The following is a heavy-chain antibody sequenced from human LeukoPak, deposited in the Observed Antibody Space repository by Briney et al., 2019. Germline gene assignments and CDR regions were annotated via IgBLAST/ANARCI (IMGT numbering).Heavy chain of an antibody. D-gene: IGHD1-26*01. Sequence: PSETLSLTCTVSGVSISSYYWSWIRQSAGKGLEWIGRIYVSVTTNYNPSLESRVTMSVDTSKNQFSLKLTSVTAADTAVYYCAREWDGASVWFDPWGQGTLVTVSS. CDR3: AREWDGASVWFDP. CDR2: IYVSVTT. V-gene: IGHV4-4*07. CDR1: GVSISSYY. J-gene: IGHJ5*02.